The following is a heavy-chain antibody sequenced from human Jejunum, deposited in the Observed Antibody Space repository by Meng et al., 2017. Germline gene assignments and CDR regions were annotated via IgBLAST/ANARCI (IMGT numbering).Heavy chain of an antibody. CDR2: ISSSGGTI. J-gene: IGHJ4*02. D-gene: IGHD6-19*01. V-gene: IGHV3-48*03. CDR3: ARRVAGTGDY. Sequence: GGSLRLSCAASGFTFSSYEMNWVRQAPGKGLEWVSYISSSGGTIYYADSVKGRFTISRDNAKNSLYLQMNSLRVEDTAVYYCARRVAGTGDYWGQGTRVTCSS. CDR1: GFTFSSYE.